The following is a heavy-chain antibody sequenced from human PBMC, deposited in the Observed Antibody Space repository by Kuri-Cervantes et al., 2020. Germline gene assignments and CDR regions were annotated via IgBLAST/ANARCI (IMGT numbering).Heavy chain of an antibody. CDR1: GFTFSSYS. V-gene: IGHV3-48*02. CDR2: ISSSSSTI. D-gene: IGHD6-6*01. J-gene: IGHJ5*02. CDR3: ARDLRSSIAARPGWFDP. Sequence: GGSLRLSCAATGFTFSSYSMNWVRQAPGKGLEWVSYISSSSSTIYYADSVKGRLTISRENAKNSLYLQMNSLRDEDTAVYYCARDLRSSIAARPGWFDPWGQGTLVTVSS.